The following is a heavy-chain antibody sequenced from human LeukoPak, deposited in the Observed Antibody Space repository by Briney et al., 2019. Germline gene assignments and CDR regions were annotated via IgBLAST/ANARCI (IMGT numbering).Heavy chain of an antibody. V-gene: IGHV1-2*02. CDR2: INPNSGGT. Sequence: GASVKVSCKASGYTFSAYYIYWVRQAPGQGREWMGWINPNSGGTNYAQKFQGRVTMTRDTSITTAYMELSRLRSDDTAVYYCARCGILGYCINGFDYWGQGTLVTVSS. CDR1: GYTFSAYY. CDR3: ARCGILGYCINGFDY. D-gene: IGHD2-8*01. J-gene: IGHJ4*02.